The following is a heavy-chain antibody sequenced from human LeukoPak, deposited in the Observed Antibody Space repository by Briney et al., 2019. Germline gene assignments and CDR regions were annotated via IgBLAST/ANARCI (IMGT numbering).Heavy chain of an antibody. CDR1: GGSFSGYY. Sequence: PSETLSLTCAVYGGSFSGYYWSWIRQPPGKGLEWIGEINHSGSTNYNPSLKSRVTISVDTSKNQFSLKLSSVTAADTAVYYCARWPANYDYVWGSYRSPRNYFDYWGQGTLGTVSS. CDR2: INHSGST. J-gene: IGHJ4*02. CDR3: ARWPANYDYVWGSYRSPRNYFDY. D-gene: IGHD3-16*02. V-gene: IGHV4-34*01.